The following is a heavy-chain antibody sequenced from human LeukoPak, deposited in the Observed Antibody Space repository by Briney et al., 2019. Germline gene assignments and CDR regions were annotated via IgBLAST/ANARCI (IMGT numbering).Heavy chain of an antibody. CDR3: ARGGITIFGVVEGGFDP. CDR1: GFTFSSYW. Sequence: PGGSLRLSCAASGFTFSSYWMSWVRQAPGKGLEWVANIKQDGSEKYYVDSVKGRFTISRDNAKNSLYLQMNSLRAEDTAVYYCARGGITIFGVVEGGFDPWGQGTLVTVSS. V-gene: IGHV3-7*01. J-gene: IGHJ5*02. D-gene: IGHD3-3*01. CDR2: IKQDGSEK.